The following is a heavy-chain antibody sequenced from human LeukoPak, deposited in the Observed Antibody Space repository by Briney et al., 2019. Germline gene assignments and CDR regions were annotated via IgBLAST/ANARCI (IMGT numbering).Heavy chain of an antibody. CDR1: GGSISSGDYY. CDR2: IYYSGST. Sequence: SQTLSLTCTVSGGSISSGDYYWSWIRQPPGKGLEWIGYIYYSGSTYYNPSLKSRVTISVDTSKNQFSLKLSSVTAADTAVYYCARSMTIAADWFDPWGQGTLVTVSS. CDR3: ARSMTIAADWFDP. V-gene: IGHV4-30-4*08. D-gene: IGHD6-13*01. J-gene: IGHJ5*02.